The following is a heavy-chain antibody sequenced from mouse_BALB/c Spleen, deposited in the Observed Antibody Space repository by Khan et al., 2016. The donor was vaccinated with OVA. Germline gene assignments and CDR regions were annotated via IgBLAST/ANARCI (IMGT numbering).Heavy chain of an antibody. V-gene: IGHV1-18*01. J-gene: IGHJ3*01. Sequence: VQLQQSGPELVKPGASVKISCKTSGYTFTEYTMHWVRQSHGKSLEWIGGINPNNGDTTYNQQFKGKATLTVDKSYSTAYMELRSLTSDDSAVFYCTRCYFGSTWFAYWGQGTLVTVSA. CDR2: INPNNGDT. CDR1: GYTFTEYT. D-gene: IGHD1-1*01. CDR3: TRCYFGSTWFAY.